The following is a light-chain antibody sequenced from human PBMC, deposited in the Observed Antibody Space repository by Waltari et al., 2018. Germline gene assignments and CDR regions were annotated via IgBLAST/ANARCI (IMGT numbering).Light chain of an antibody. Sequence: QSALTQPASVSGSPGQSITISCTGTSSDVGGYNYVSWYQQHPGKAPKLMIYEVSNRPSGVSNRFAGSKSGNTPSLTISGLQAEDEADYYCSSYTSSSTAVFGGGTQLTVL. CDR1: SSDVGGYNY. CDR3: SSYTSSSTAV. V-gene: IGLV2-14*01. CDR2: EVS. J-gene: IGLJ7*01.